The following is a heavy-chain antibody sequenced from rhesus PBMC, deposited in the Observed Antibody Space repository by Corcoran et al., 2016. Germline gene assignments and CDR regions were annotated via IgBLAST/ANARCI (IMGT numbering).Heavy chain of an antibody. J-gene: IGHJ4*01. D-gene: IGHD3-28*01. CDR1: GGSISDSYS. Sequence: QVHLQESGPGLVKPSETLSLTCTVSGGSISDSYSWNWIRQPPGTGLEWMGRIYDTIGSTSYNTSLKSRVTISKDTSKNQFSLKLTSVTAADTAVYYCARQRDGSGYYRVDYWGQGVLVTVSS. V-gene: IGHV4-143*01. CDR2: IYDTIGST. CDR3: ARQRDGSGYYRVDY.